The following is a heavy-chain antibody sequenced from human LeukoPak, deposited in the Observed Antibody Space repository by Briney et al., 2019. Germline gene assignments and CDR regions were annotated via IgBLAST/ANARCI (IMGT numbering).Heavy chain of an antibody. D-gene: IGHD3-10*01. V-gene: IGHV6-1*01. CDR3: ARDYYGSGSYIKGDYFDY. Sequence: SQTLSLTCAISRDSVSSNSAAWNWIRQSPSRGLEWLGRTYYRSKWYNDYAVSVKSRITINPDTSKNQFSLQLNSVTPEDTAVYYCARDYYGSGSYIKGDYFDYWGQGTLVTVSS. J-gene: IGHJ4*02. CDR2: TYYRSKWYN. CDR1: RDSVSSNSAA.